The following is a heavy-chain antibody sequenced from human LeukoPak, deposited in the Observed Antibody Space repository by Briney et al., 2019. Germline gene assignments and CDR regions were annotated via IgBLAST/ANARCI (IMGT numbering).Heavy chain of an antibody. D-gene: IGHD4-17*01. Sequence: PSETLSLTCSVSGGSISGTTHNWGWIRQPPGKGLEWIATIYYSESTKKSPSLKSRVTISVDTSKNQFSLKLSSVTAADTAVYYCARGGMTTVTGGYYWGQGTLVTVSS. CDR2: IYYSEST. J-gene: IGHJ4*02. V-gene: IGHV4-39*07. CDR1: GGSISGTTHN. CDR3: ARGGMTTVTGGYY.